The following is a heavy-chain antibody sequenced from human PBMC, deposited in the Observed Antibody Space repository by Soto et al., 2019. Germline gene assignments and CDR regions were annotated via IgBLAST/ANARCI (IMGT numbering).Heavy chain of an antibody. CDR3: ARDHMLYDPIHGGPPSAFDM. CDR2: ISGYNLNT. J-gene: IGHJ3*02. Sequence: QVQLVQSGAEVKEPGASVKVSCKASGYIFTDYGITWVRQAPGQGLEWMGWISGYNLNTHYAQKLQGRVSILTDTSTSTAYLELRSLRSDDTAVYYCARDHMLYDPIHGGPPSAFDMWGQGTMVTVSS. D-gene: IGHD2-8*01. V-gene: IGHV1-18*01. CDR1: GYIFTDYG.